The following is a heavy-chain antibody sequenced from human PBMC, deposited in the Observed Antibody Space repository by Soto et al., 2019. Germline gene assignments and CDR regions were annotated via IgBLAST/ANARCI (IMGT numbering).Heavy chain of an antibody. CDR1: GYTFTSYD. Sequence: QVQLVQSGAEVKKPGASVKVSCKASGYTFTSYDISWVRQATGQGLEWMGWMNPNSGNTGYAQKFQGRVTMTRNTSLSTAYMELSSLRSEETAVYYCAMTPSKIVGATSDYWGQGTLVTVSS. CDR3: AMTPSKIVGATSDY. J-gene: IGHJ4*02. CDR2: MNPNSGNT. D-gene: IGHD1-26*01. V-gene: IGHV1-8*01.